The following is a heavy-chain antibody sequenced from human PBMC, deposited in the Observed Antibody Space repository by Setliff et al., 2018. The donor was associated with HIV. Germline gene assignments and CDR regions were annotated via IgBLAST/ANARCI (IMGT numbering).Heavy chain of an antibody. J-gene: IGHJ3*02. Sequence: ASVKVSCKASGGPFNILGFTWVRQAPGQGLGWVGGIIPVVDAPIYAQRFQGRVVITADKSTGTAYMQLSSLKFEDTAVYYCATRPPGVHGFSIWGQGTMVTVS. CDR2: IIPVVDAP. D-gene: IGHD3-10*01. CDR3: ATRPPGVHGFSI. CDR1: GGPFNILG. V-gene: IGHV1-69*06.